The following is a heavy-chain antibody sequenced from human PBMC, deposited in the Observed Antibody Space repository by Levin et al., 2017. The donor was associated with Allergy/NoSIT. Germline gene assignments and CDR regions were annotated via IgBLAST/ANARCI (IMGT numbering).Heavy chain of an antibody. J-gene: IGHJ4*02. D-gene: IGHD3-16*01. V-gene: IGHV3-30*18. CDR3: AKRGEQGAVYYFGS. CDR1: GFIFSSYG. CDR2: TTYDGSQK. Sequence: SCAASGFIFSSYGMHWVRQAPGKGLEWLAVTTYDGSQKYYADSVKGRFTISRDSSQNTLYLQMNSLRAEDTAVYYCAKRGEQGAVYYFGSWGQGTLVTVSS.